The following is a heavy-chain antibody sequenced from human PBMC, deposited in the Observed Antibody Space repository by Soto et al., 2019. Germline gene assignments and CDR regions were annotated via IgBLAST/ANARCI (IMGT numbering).Heavy chain of an antibody. CDR1: GGTFNNYV. Sequence: SVKVSCKASGGTFNNYVFIWVRQAPGQGLEWMGGIIPVFGTTNYAQKFHGRLTITADESTSTAYMELNNLISDDTAIYYCALVEQVVTNYRHLFDPWGQGTRVTVSS. CDR3: ALVEQVVTNYRHLFDP. CDR2: IIPVFGTT. V-gene: IGHV1-69*13. D-gene: IGHD2-21*02. J-gene: IGHJ5*02.